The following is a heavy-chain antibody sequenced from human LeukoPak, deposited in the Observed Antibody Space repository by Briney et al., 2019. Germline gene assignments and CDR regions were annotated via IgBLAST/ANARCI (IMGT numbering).Heavy chain of an antibody. Sequence: PSETLSLTCAVYGGYFSGYYWSWIRQPPGKGLEWEGEINHSGSTNYNPSLKSRITISVDTSKNQFSLPLSSVTAADTAVYYCARGIGRTYSSSWYRDYWGQGPPVTVSS. CDR1: GGYFSGYY. V-gene: IGHV4-34*01. CDR3: ARGIGRTYSSSWYRDY. D-gene: IGHD6-13*01. J-gene: IGHJ4*02. CDR2: INHSGST.